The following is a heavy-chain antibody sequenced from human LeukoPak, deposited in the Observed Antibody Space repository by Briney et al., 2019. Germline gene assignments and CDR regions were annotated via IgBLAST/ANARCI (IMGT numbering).Heavy chain of an antibody. V-gene: IGHV3-23*01. CDR1: GFSFSSDA. CDR3: AKDRGRTWVQVAN. Sequence: PGESLRLSCISTGFSFSSDAMGWVRQAPGKGLEWVSGISGSGGSTYYADSVKGRFTISRDNSKNTLYLQMNSLRVEDTAVYYCAKDRGRTWVQVANWGQGTLVTVSS. CDR2: ISGSGGST. D-gene: IGHD2-15*01. J-gene: IGHJ4*02.